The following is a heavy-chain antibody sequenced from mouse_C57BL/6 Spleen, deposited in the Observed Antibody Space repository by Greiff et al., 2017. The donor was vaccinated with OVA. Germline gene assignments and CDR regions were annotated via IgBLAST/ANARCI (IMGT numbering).Heavy chain of an antibody. J-gene: IGHJ2*01. CDR3: ARFPSGSSFDY. Sequence: QVQLQQSGAELVKPGASVKISCKASGYAFSSYWMNWVKQRPGKGLEWIGQIYPGDGDTNYNGKFKGKATLTAAKSSSPAYMQLSSLPSEDAAVYFCARFPSGSSFDYWGQGTTLTVSS. CDR1: GYAFSSYW. D-gene: IGHD1-1*01. V-gene: IGHV1-80*01. CDR2: IYPGDGDT.